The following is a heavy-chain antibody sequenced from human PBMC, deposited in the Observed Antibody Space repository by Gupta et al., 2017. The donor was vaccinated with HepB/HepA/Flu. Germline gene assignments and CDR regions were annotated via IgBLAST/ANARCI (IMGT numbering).Heavy chain of an antibody. CDR1: GGSFSGYY. CDR2: INHSGST. V-gene: IGHV4-34*01. CDR3: ARGEGSGSHIDY. J-gene: IGHJ4*02. Sequence: QVQLQQWCAGLLTPSETMSLTCADYGGSFSGYYCSWIRQPPGKGLEWIGEINHSGSTNYNPSLKSRVTISVDTSKNQFSLKLSSVTAADTAVYYCARGEGSGSHIDYWGQGTLVTVSS. D-gene: IGHD3-10*01.